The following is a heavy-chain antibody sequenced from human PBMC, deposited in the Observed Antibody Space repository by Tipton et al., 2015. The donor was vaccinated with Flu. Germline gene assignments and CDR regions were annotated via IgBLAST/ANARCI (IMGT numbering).Heavy chain of an antibody. CDR2: IWYDGSNA. Sequence: SLRLSCAASGFSFSFYGMHWVRQAPGEGLEWVALIWYDGSNAYYADSVKGRFTISRDNSKNTLYLQMNGLRAEDTAVYYCARDEGVVNYYFGMDVWGQGTTVTVSS. V-gene: IGHV3-33*01. CDR1: GFSFSFYG. J-gene: IGHJ6*02. CDR3: ARDEGVVNYYFGMDV.